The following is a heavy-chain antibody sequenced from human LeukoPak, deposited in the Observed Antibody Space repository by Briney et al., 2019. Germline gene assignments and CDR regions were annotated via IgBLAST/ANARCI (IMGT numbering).Heavy chain of an antibody. D-gene: IGHD2-2*02. J-gene: IGHJ5*02. CDR3: TLYNH. CDR1: GYTFTSHD. Sequence: GAPVKVSCKASGYTFTSHDMHWVHQAPGQRLEWMGCINTDNGNTKYSQEFQGRVTITRDTSASTAYMELSSLRSEDFAMYYCTLYNHWGQGTLVTVSS. CDR2: INTDNGNT. V-gene: IGHV1-3*03.